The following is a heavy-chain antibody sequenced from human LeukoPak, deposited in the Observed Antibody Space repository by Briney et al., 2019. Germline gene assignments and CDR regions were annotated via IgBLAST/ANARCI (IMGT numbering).Heavy chain of an antibody. CDR2: IKSKSDGGTT. D-gene: IGHD3-16*01. CDR3: LLGLESGGVNTPYQ. CDR1: GFTFNNAW. J-gene: IGHJ4*02. V-gene: IGHV3-15*01. Sequence: GGSLRLSCAASGFTFNNAWMTWVRQAPGKGLEWVGRIKSKSDGGTTDYAAPVKGRFTISRDDSKTTLYLQMDSLKTEDTGVYYCLLGLESGGVNTPYQWGQGTLVTVSS.